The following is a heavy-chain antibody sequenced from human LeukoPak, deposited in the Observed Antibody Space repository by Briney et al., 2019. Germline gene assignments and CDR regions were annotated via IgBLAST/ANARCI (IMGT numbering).Heavy chain of an antibody. CDR1: GGSISSGGYY. D-gene: IGHD6-13*01. V-gene: IGHV4-31*03. Sequence: SETLSLTCTVSGGSISSGGYYWSWIRQHPGKGLEWIGYIYYSGGTYYNPSLKSRVTISVDTSKNQLSLRLSSVTAADTAVYYCARYSSSPNWFDPWGQGTLVTVSS. CDR2: IYYSGGT. J-gene: IGHJ5*02. CDR3: ARYSSSPNWFDP.